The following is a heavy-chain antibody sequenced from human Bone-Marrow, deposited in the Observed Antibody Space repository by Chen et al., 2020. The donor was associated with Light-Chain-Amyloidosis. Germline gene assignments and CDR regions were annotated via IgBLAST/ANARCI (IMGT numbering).Heavy chain of an antibody. V-gene: IGHV3-23*01. CDR1: GFAFSSYA. D-gene: IGHD3-9*01. Sequence: VSSWGSLRLSCAASGFAFSSYAMSWVRQAPGKGLEWVSTISGSGGSRYYGDSVKGRLTISRDNSKNALFLQMNSLRAEDTAVYYCAKDISYDDILPGYPADAFDIWGQGTMVTVSS. CDR2: ISGSGGSR. CDR3: AKDISYDDILPGYPADAFDI. J-gene: IGHJ3*02.